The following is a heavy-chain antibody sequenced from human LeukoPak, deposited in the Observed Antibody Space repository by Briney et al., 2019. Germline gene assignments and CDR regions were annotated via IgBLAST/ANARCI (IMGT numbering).Heavy chain of an antibody. CDR2: IYTSGST. J-gene: IGHJ4*02. CDR1: GGSISSGSYY. CDR3: ARDGAAAYDFWSGYAFDY. V-gene: IGHV4-61*02. D-gene: IGHD3-3*01. Sequence: KPSETLSLTCTVSGGSISSGSYYWSWIRQPAGKGLEWIGRIYTSGSTNYNPSLKSRVTMSVDTSKNQFSLKLSSVTAADTAVYYCARDGAAAYDFWSGYAFDYWGQGTLVTVSS.